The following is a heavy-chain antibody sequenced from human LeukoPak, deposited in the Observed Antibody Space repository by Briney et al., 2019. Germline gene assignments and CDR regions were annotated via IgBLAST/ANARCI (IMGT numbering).Heavy chain of an antibody. CDR3: GRVPRTTHAFDV. J-gene: IGHJ3*01. Sequence: PGGSLRLSCAASGFTFSSYEMNWVRQAPGKGLEWVSYISNGGLSIYYADSVKGRFTISRDNAKNSLYLQMNSLRAEDTAVYYCGRVPRTTHAFDVWGPGTMVTVSS. CDR2: ISNGGLSI. V-gene: IGHV3-48*03. D-gene: IGHD1-1*01. CDR1: GFTFSSYE.